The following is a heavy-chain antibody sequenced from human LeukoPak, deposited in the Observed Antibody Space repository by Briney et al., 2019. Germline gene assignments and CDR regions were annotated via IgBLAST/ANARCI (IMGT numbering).Heavy chain of an antibody. CDR1: GFTFSSYA. V-gene: IGHV3-30-3*01. D-gene: IGHD3-22*01. CDR3: ASLPSPYDSSGYYRNYYYYYGMDV. Sequence: AGGSLRLSCAASGFTFSSYAMQWVRQAPGKGLEWVAVISYDGSNKYYADSMKGRFTISRDNSKNTLYLQMNSLRAEDTAVYYCASLPSPYDSSGYYRNYYYYYGMDVWGQGTTVTVSS. J-gene: IGHJ6*02. CDR2: ISYDGSNK.